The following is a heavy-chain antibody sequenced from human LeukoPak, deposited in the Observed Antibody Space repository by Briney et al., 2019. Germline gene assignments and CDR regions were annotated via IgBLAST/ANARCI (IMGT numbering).Heavy chain of an antibody. CDR1: GXTFTSYY. CDR3: VRASSGTKTRLDY. Sequence: ASVKVSCKASGXTFTSYYXXXVRQAPXXXXXXXGIFNPGDSSTTYAQMFQGRVTMTRDTSATTVYMELSSLRSEDTAVYYCVRASSGTKTRLDYWGQGTLVTVSS. J-gene: IGHJ4*02. CDR2: FNPGDSST. V-gene: IGHV1-46*01. D-gene: IGHD1-7*01.